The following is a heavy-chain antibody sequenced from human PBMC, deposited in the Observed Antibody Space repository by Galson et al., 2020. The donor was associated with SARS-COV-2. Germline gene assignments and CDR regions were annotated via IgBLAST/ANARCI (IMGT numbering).Heavy chain of an antibody. CDR3: ARVGFLEWLDAFDM. CDR2: ISSSSRTI. J-gene: IGHJ3*02. CDR1: GFTFSSYS. Sequence: GGSLRLSCAASGFTFSSYSINWVRQAPGKGLEWVSYISSSSRTIYYADSVKGRFTISRDNAKNSLYLQMNSLRAADTAVYYCARVGFLEWLDAFDMWGQGTMVTVSS. V-gene: IGHV3-48*04. D-gene: IGHD3-3*01.